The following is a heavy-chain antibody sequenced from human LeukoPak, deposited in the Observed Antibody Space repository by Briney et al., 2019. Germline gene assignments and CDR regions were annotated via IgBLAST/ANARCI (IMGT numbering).Heavy chain of an antibody. V-gene: IGHV3-7*01. CDR1: GFTFSNFG. CDR3: ARGYSSSWYFDY. D-gene: IGHD6-13*01. CDR2: IKQDGSEK. J-gene: IGHJ4*02. Sequence: AGRSLRLSCAASGFTFSNFGMHWVRQAPGKGLEWVANIKQDGSEKYYVDSVKGRFTISRDNAKNSLYLQMNSLRAEDTAVYYCARGYSSSWYFDYWGQGTLVTVSS.